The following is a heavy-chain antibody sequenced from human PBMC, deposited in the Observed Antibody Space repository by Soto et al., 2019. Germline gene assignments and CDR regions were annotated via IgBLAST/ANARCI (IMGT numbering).Heavy chain of an antibody. J-gene: IGHJ6*02. CDR1: GFTFSSYA. CDR2: ISYDGSNK. D-gene: IGHD2-15*01. CDR3: ARLMVVAAADGMDF. V-gene: IGHV3-30-3*01. Sequence: QVQLVESGGGVVQPGRSLRLSCAASGFTFSSYAMHWVRQAPGKGLEWVAVISYDGSNKYYADSVKGRFTISRDNSKKTLNLQMNSLRAEDTAVYYCARLMVVAAADGMDFWGQGTTVTVSS.